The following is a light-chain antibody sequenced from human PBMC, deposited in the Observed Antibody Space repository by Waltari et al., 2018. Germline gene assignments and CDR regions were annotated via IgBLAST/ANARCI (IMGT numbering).Light chain of an antibody. J-gene: IGLJ3*02. CDR2: GKD. CDR3: SSRNGRANQVV. V-gene: IGLV3-19*01. Sequence: SSELTQDPAVSVALGQTVRFTCQGDSLRTSYASWYQLKTGQAPVLVIYGKDKRPSGITDRISGYSSGTTSSLTITGAQAEDEADYYCSSRNGRANQVVFAGGTKVTVL. CDR1: SLRTSY.